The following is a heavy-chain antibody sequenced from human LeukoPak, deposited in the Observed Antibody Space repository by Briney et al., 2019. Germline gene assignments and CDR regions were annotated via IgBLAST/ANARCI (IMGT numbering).Heavy chain of an antibody. V-gene: IGHV1-69*05. J-gene: IGHJ6*03. Sequence: SVKVSCKASGGTFSSYAISWVRQAAGQGLEWMGGIIRIFGTANYAQKFQGRVTITTDESTSTAYMELSSLRSEDTAVYYCARERPPRIAARLRYYYYYMDVWGKGTTVTVSS. CDR1: GGTFSSYA. CDR3: ARERPPRIAARLRYYYYYMDV. CDR2: IIRIFGTA. D-gene: IGHD6-6*01.